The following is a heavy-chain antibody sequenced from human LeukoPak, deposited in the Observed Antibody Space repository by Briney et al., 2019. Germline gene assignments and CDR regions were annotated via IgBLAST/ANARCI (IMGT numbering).Heavy chain of an antibody. D-gene: IGHD2-15*01. J-gene: IGHJ4*02. CDR1: GFNFNSYW. CDR2: IKQDGSEI. V-gene: IGHV3-7*05. Sequence: PGGSLRLSCAASGFNFNSYWMSWVRQAPGKGLECVANIKQDGSEIYFVDSVKGRFTISRDNAKSSLYLQMNTLRAEDTAVYYCAKGRVDSCYSAVDSWGQGTLVTVSP. CDR3: AKGRVDSCYSAVDS.